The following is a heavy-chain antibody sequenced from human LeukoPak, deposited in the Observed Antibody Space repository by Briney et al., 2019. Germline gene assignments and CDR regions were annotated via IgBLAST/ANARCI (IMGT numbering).Heavy chain of an antibody. Sequence: ASVTVSCKASGFTFTGYYIHWVRQAPGQGLEYMGWINPNNGGTNYAQKFQGRVIMTRDTSISTAYMEVKRLRSDDTAVYYCARIDYIVGTGIPPYFNSWGQGTLVTVSS. CDR1: GFTFTGYY. D-gene: IGHD1-26*01. J-gene: IGHJ4*02. CDR3: ARIDYIVGTGIPPYFNS. V-gene: IGHV1-2*02. CDR2: INPNNGGT.